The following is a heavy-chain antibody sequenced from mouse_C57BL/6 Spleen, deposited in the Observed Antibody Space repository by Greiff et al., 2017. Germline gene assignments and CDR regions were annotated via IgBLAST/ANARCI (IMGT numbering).Heavy chain of an antibody. J-gene: IGHJ3*01. Sequence: QVQLQQPGAELVKPGASVKLSCKASGYTFTSYWMQWVKQRPGQGLEWIGEIDPSDSYTNYNQKFKGKATLTVDTSSSTAYMQLSSLTSEDSAVYYRTVTARGPWLANWGKGTLVTVSA. D-gene: IGHD2-13*01. CDR1: GYTFTSYW. V-gene: IGHV1-50*01. CDR3: TVTARGPWLAN. CDR2: IDPSDSYT.